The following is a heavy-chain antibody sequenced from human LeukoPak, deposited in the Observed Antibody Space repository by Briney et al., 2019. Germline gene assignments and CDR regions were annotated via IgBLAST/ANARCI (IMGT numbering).Heavy chain of an antibody. CDR3: ARGGSPPEALGDAFDI. CDR1: GFTFSNYW. D-gene: IGHD1-26*01. J-gene: IGHJ3*02. CDR2: INSDGSSI. V-gene: IGHV3-74*01. Sequence: TGGSLRLSCAASGFTFSNYWMHWVRQAPGKGLVRVSRINSDGSSIIYADSVKGRFTISRDNAKNMLYLQMNSLRVEDTAVYYCARGGSPPEALGDAFDIWGQGTMVTVSS.